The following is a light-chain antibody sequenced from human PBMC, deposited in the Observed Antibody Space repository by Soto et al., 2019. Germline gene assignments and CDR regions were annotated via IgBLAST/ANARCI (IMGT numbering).Light chain of an antibody. Sequence: EIVLTQSPGTLSLSPGARATLSCRASQSISSSYLAWYQQKPGQAPRLLIYGASSRATGIPDRFSGSGSGTDLTITINRLEPEDFAVYDGQQYDSSPRTFGQGTKVDIK. CDR2: GAS. CDR1: QSISSSY. J-gene: IGKJ1*01. CDR3: QQYDSSPRT. V-gene: IGKV3-20*01.